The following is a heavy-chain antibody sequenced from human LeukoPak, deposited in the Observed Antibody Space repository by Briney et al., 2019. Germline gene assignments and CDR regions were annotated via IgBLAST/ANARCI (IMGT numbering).Heavy chain of an antibody. Sequence: PSETLSLTCTVSGGSISSSSYYWGWIRQPPGKGLEWIGSIYYSGSTNYNPSLKSRVTISVDTSKNQFSLKLSSVTAADTAVYYCARDGGGLGYWGQGTLVTVSS. V-gene: IGHV4-39*07. CDR3: ARDGGGLGY. D-gene: IGHD3-10*01. J-gene: IGHJ4*02. CDR1: GGSISSSSYY. CDR2: IYYSGST.